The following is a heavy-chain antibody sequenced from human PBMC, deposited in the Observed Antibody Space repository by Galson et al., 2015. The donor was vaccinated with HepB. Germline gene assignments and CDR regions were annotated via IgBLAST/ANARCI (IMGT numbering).Heavy chain of an antibody. J-gene: IGHJ4*02. CDR3: ARDLSRGGLYYFDY. CDR2: IKSNTGTGTT. D-gene: IGHD3-3*02. V-gene: IGHV3-15*01. CDR1: GFTFSNAF. Sequence: SLRLSCAASGFTFSNAFMSWVRQAPGKGLEWVCRIKSNTGTGTTDYAAPGKCRFSISKDNTKNSLYLQINSLRAEDTALYHCARDLSRGGLYYFDYGGQGPLVTVSS.